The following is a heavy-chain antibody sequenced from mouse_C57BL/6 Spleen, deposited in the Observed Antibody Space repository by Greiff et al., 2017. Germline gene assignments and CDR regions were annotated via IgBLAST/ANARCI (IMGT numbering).Heavy chain of an antibody. D-gene: IGHD2-3*01. CDR3: AREGNDGPYWYFDV. V-gene: IGHV3-1*01. CDR2: ISYSGST. CDR1: GYSITSGYD. J-gene: IGHJ1*03. Sequence: ESGPGMVKPSQSLSLTCTVTGYSITSGYDWHWIRHFPGNKLEWMGYISYSGSTNYNPSLKSRISITHDTSKNHFFLKLNSVTTEDTATYYCAREGNDGPYWYFDVWGTGTTVTVSS.